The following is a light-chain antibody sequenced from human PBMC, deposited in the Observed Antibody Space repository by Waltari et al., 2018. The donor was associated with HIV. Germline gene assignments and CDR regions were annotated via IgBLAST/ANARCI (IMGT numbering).Light chain of an antibody. J-gene: IGLJ7*01. CDR2: EVS. Sequence: QSALTQPASVSGSPGQSITISCTGTSSDAGSYNLVSWYQQHPGKAPKLMIYEVSRRPSGVSNRFSGSKSGNTASLTISGLQAEDEADYYCCSYAGSYIHAVFGGGTQLTVL. CDR1: SSDAGSYNL. CDR3: CSYAGSYIHAV. V-gene: IGLV2-23*02.